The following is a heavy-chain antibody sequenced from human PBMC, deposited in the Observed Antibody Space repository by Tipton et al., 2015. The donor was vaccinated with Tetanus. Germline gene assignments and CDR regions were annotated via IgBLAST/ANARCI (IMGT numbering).Heavy chain of an antibody. CDR1: GFTFNTYW. Sequence: SLRLSCVTSGFTFNTYWMNWVRQAPGKGLEWVANIKQDGSEKYYVDSVKGRFTISRDNAKNSLYLQMNSLRAEDTAVYYCARIRTGHYTDFDCWGLGTLVTVSS. V-gene: IGHV3-7*01. J-gene: IGHJ4*02. CDR2: IKQDGSEK. D-gene: IGHD4-11*01. CDR3: ARIRTGHYTDFDC.